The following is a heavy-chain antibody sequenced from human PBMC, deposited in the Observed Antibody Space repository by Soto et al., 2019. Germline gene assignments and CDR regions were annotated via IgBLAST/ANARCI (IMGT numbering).Heavy chain of an antibody. V-gene: IGHV3-30*18. CDR2: ISYDGLSE. D-gene: IGHD2-15*01. CDR1: GFTFRNYG. Sequence: ESGGGVVQPGRSLRLSCATSGFTFRNYGIHWVRQTPGKGLEWVAAISYDGLSEYYVDSVKGRFTISRGNSKNTVYLQMNSLRTEDTAVYYCAKGQYGRRQLGPEFDDWGQGTLVTVSS. J-gene: IGHJ4*02. CDR3: AKGQYGRRQLGPEFDD.